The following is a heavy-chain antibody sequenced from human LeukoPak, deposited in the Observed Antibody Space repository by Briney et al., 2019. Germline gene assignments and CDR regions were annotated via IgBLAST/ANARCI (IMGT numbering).Heavy chain of an antibody. CDR3: AREGYSSSGNWFDP. CDR1: GFTFSSYW. CDR2: VNTDGSIT. Sequence: GGSLRLSCAASGFTFSSYWMHWVRQAPGKGLVWVSRVNTDGSITNHADSVRGRFTISRDNAKNTLYLQMNSLRAEDTAVYYCAREGYSSSGNWFDPWGQGTLVTVSS. V-gene: IGHV3-74*01. D-gene: IGHD6-13*01. J-gene: IGHJ5*02.